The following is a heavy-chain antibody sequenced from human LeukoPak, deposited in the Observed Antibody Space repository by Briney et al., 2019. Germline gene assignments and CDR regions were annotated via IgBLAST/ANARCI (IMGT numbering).Heavy chain of an antibody. CDR2: MNPNSGNT. V-gene: IGHV1-8*01. J-gene: IGHJ3*02. D-gene: IGHD4-17*01. CDR1: GYTFTSYD. Sequence: ASVKVSCKASGYTFTSYDINWVRQATGQGLEWMGWMNPNSGNTGYAQKFQGRVTMTRNTSISTAHMELSSLRSEDTAVYYCARGRDDYGDRDAFDIWGQGTMVTVSS. CDR3: ARGRDDYGDRDAFDI.